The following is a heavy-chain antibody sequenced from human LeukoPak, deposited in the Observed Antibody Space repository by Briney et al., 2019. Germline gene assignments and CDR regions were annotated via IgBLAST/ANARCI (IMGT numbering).Heavy chain of an antibody. CDR3: ASYSRVEMATKPFDY. D-gene: IGHD5-24*01. CDR2: INHSGST. CDR1: GGSFSGYY. V-gene: IGHV4-34*01. J-gene: IGHJ4*02. Sequence: SETLSLTCAVYGGSFSGYYWSWIRQPPGKGLEWIGEINHSGSTNYNPSLKSRVTISVDTSKNQFSLKLSSVTAADTAVYYCASYSRVEMATKPFDYWGQGTLVTVSS.